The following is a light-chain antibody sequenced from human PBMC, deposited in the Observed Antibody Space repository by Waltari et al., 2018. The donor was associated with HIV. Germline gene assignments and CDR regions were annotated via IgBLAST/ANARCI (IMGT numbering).Light chain of an antibody. CDR2: EGT. CDR3: SSYTTTTTIL. V-gene: IGLV2-14*01. Sequence: QSALTQPASLSGSPGQSIAIPCPGTNSDLAGYTFVSWYQQHPGKAPKLLIYEGTHRPSGISYRFSGSKSGNTASMTISGLQAEDEADYYCSSYTTTTTILFGGGTKVTVL. J-gene: IGLJ3*02. CDR1: NSDLAGYTF.